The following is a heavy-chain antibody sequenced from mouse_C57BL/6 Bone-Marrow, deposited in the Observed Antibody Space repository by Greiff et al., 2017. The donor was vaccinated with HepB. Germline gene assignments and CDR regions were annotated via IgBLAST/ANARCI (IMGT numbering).Heavy chain of an antibody. D-gene: IGHD2-5*01. CDR3: ARRAYYSNYDAMDY. V-gene: IGHV1-55*01. CDR1: GYTFTSYW. Sequence: VKLQQPGAELVKPGASVKMSCKASGYTFTSYWITWVKQRPGQGLEWIGDIYPGSGSTNYNEKFKSKATLTVDTSSSTAYMQLSSLTSEDSAVYYCARRAYYSNYDAMDYWGQGTSVTVSS. CDR2: IYPGSGST. J-gene: IGHJ4*01.